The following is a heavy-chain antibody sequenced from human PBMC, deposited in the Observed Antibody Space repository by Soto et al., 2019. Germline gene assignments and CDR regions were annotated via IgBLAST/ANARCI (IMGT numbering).Heavy chain of an antibody. D-gene: IGHD6-19*01. J-gene: IGHJ4*02. Sequence: PGGSLRLSCAASGFTFDGYAMHWVGQAPGKGLEWVSGISWNSGSIGYADSVKGRFTISRDNAKNSLYLQMNSLRAEDTALYYCAKDMGIAVAGTDYWGQGTLVTVSS. CDR3: AKDMGIAVAGTDY. CDR1: GFTFDGYA. CDR2: ISWNSGSI. V-gene: IGHV3-9*01.